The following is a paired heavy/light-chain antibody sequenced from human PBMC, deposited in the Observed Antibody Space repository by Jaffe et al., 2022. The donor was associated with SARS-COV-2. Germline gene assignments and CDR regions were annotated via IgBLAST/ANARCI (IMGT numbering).Light chain of an antibody. CDR3: QVWDTPSDHVV. V-gene: IGLV3-21*02. J-gene: IGLJ3*02. CDR1: NIETKN. Sequence: SYVLTQPPSVSLAPGQAARITCGGNNIETKNVHWYQQKPGQAPVLVVHDDTDRPSGIPERFSGSNSGNTATLTISRVEIGDEADYYCQVWDTPSDHVVFGGGTKLTVL. CDR2: DDT.
Heavy chain of an antibody. J-gene: IGHJ5*02. CDR3: VKTVGRYYYDGRGYKDR. V-gene: IGHV3-9*01. D-gene: IGHD3-22*01. CDR1: GFTFDDYA. CDR2: ISWDSDTV. Sequence: DVQVVEFGGALVQPGRSLRLSCTTSGFTFDDYAMHWVRQAPGKGLEWVSGISWDSDTVGYADSVKGRFTISRDNAKNSLYLQMNSLRGDDTAFYYCVKTVGRYYYDGRGYKDRWGQGTLVTVSA.